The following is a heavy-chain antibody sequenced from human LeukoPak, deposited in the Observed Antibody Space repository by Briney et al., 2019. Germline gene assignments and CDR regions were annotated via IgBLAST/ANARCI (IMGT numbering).Heavy chain of an antibody. CDR3: ARGRRVAGANKFDY. V-gene: IGHV1-2*02. CDR1: GYTFTGYY. CDR2: INPNSGGT. J-gene: IGHJ4*02. Sequence: ASVKVSCKASGYTFTGYYMHWVRQAPGQGLEWVGWINPNSGGTYYAQKFQGRVTMTRDTSISTAYMELSRLRSDDTAVYYCARGRRVAGANKFDYWGQGTLVTVSS. D-gene: IGHD6-19*01.